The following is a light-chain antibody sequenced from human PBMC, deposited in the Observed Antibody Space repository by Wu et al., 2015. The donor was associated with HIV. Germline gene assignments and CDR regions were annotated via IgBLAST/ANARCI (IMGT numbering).Light chain of an antibody. J-gene: IGKJ1*01. CDR1: QSISSW. V-gene: IGKV1-5*03. CDR2: KAS. Sequence: DIQMTQSPSTLSASVGDRVTITCRASQSISSWLAWYQQKPGKAPKLLIYKASSLERGVPSRFSGSGSGTEFTLTISSLQPDDFATYSCQQYKSXPWTFGQGTKVEIK. CDR3: QQYKSXPWT.